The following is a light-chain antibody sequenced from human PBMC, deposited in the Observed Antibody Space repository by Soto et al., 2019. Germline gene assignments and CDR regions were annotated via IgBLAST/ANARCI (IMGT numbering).Light chain of an antibody. V-gene: IGKV3-20*01. CDR1: QSVSSSY. Sequence: DIVLTQSPGTLSLSPGERATLSCRASQSVSSSYLAWYQQKPGQAPRLLIYGASSRATGIPDRFSGSGSGTDFTLTISRLEPEDFAVYYCQQYGSSLALTFGGGTKVDIK. CDR3: QQYGSSLALT. J-gene: IGKJ4*01. CDR2: GAS.